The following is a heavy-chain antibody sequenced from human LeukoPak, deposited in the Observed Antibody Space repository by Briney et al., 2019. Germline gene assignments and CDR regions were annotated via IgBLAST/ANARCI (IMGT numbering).Heavy chain of an antibody. CDR3: TTEGYGDAFDI. V-gene: IGHV3-15*07. CDR2: IKSKTYGGTT. J-gene: IGHJ3*02. Sequence: GKSLRLSCAASGFTFNNYGMHWVRQAPGKGLEWVGRIKSKTYGGTTDYAAPVKGRFTISRDDSKKTLYLPMSSLKTEDTAVYYCTTEGYGDAFDIWGQGTMVTVSS. CDR1: GFTFNNYG. D-gene: IGHD5-18*01.